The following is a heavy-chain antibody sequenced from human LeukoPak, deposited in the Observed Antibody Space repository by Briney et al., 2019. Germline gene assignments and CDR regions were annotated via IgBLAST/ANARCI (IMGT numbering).Heavy chain of an antibody. J-gene: IGHJ4*02. Sequence: SETLSLTCAVYGGSFSGYYWSWIRQPPGKGLEWIGEINHSGSTNYNPSLKSRVTISVDTSKNQFSLKLSSVTAADTAVYYCARYSYGFPLYFDYWGQGTLVTVSS. CDR1: GGSFSGYY. CDR2: INHSGST. D-gene: IGHD5-18*01. V-gene: IGHV4-34*01. CDR3: ARYSYGFPLYFDY.